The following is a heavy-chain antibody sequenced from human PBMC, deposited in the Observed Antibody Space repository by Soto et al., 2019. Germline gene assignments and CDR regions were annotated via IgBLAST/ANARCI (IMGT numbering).Heavy chain of an antibody. J-gene: IGHJ3*01. CDR3: ARQPSSAPYIVVVASTIVLDAFDV. D-gene: IGHD2-2*01. CDR2: MYYSGST. Sequence: QLQLQESGPGLVKPSETLSLTCTVSGGSISSSSYYWGWIRQPPGKGLEWIGSMYYSGSTYYNPSTKSRVTISVDTSKDLLYLKLSSVTASDTAVYYCARQPSSAPYIVVVASTIVLDAFDVWGQGTMVTASS. V-gene: IGHV4-39*01. CDR1: GGSISSSSYY.